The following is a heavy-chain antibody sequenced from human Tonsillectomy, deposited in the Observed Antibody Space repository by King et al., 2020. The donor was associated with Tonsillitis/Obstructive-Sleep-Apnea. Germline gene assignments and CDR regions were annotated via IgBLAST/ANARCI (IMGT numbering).Heavy chain of an antibody. CDR3: ARSPYYTSSYYFDS. V-gene: IGHV3-48*02. CDR2: ISSGSDTI. J-gene: IGHJ4*02. CDR1: GFTFSSYR. Sequence: VQLVESGGGLVQPGGSLRLSCAASGFTFSSYRMNWVRQAPGKGLEWVSYISSGSDTIYYADSVKGRFTISRDNAQNSLCLQMTSLRDADTAVYFCARSPYYTSSYYFDSGGQGTLVTVSS. D-gene: IGHD6-6*01.